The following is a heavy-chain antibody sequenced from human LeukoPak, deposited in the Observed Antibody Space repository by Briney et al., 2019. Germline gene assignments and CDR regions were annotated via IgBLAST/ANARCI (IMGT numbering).Heavy chain of an antibody. CDR3: AKLLNMGTTYDS. CDR2: INPDGSRQ. Sequence: GGSLRLSCEASGFTFSGSWMSWVRQAPVQGLDWLASINPDGSRQLYVDSVSGRFAISRDNTKRLLYLQMNSLGVEDTAMYYCAKLLNMGTTYDSWGQGTRVTVSS. V-gene: IGHV3-7*01. D-gene: IGHD1-1*01. CDR1: GFTFSGSW. J-gene: IGHJ4*02.